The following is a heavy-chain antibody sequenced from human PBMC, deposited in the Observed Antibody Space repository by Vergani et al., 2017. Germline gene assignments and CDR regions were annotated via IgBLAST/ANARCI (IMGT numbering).Heavy chain of an antibody. Sequence: QVQLQESGPGLVKPSETLSLTCTVSGGSVSSGSYYWSWIRQPPGKGLEWIGYIYYSGSTNYNPSLKSRVTISVDTSKNQFSLKLSSVTAADTAVYYCARVGSSVLTGDYWGQGTLVTVSS. CDR1: GGSVSSGSYY. CDR2: IYYSGST. V-gene: IGHV4-61*01. J-gene: IGHJ4*02. D-gene: IGHD1-14*01. CDR3: ARVGSSVLTGDY.